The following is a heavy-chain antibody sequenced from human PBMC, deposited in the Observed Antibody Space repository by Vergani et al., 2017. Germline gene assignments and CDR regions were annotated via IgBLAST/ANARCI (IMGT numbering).Heavy chain of an antibody. D-gene: IGHD2-21*02. CDR2: ISSSSSTI. CDR3: AGYCGGDCENWFDP. J-gene: IGHJ5*02. Sequence: EVQLVESGGGLVQPGGSLRLSCAASGFTFSSYSMNWVRQAPGKGLEWVSYISSSSSTIYYADSVKGRFTISRDNAKNSLYLQMNSLRAEDTAVYYCAGYCGGDCENWFDPWGQGALVTVSS. V-gene: IGHV3-48*01. CDR1: GFTFSSYS.